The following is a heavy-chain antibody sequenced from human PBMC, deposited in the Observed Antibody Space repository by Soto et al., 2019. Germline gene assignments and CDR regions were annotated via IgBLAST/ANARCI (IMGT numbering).Heavy chain of an antibody. V-gene: IGHV3-48*02. Sequence: HPGGSLRLSCAASGFTFSSYSMNWVRQAPGKGLEWVSYISSSSSTIYYADSVKGRFTISRDNAKNSLYLQMNSLRDEDTAVYYCARSFYVWGSSIGAFDIWGQGTMVTVSS. CDR1: GFTFSSYS. CDR3: ARSFYVWGSSIGAFDI. D-gene: IGHD3-16*01. J-gene: IGHJ3*02. CDR2: ISSSSSTI.